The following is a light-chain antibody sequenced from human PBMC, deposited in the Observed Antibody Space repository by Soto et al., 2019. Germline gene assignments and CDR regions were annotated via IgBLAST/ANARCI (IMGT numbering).Light chain of an antibody. CDR2: AVS. J-gene: IGKJ5*01. CDR1: QVISNY. V-gene: IGKV1-27*01. CDR3: QKYNSAPLT. Sequence: DVQMTQSPSSLSVSVGDRVTITCRASQVISNYLAWYQQKPGKPPQLLIYAVSTLQSGVPSRFSGSASGTEFTLTISSLQTEDVATYDCQKYNSAPLTFGQGTRLE.